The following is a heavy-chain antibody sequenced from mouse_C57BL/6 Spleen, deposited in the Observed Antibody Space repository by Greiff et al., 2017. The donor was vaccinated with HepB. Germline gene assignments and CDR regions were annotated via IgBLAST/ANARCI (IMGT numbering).Heavy chain of an antibody. J-gene: IGHJ3*01. CDR1: GYSITSGYY. CDR3: AKGYYFFAY. D-gene: IGHD2-1*01. V-gene: IGHV3-6*01. Sequence: DVKLQESGPGLVKPSQSLSLTCSVTGYSITSGYYWNWIRQFPGNKLEWMGYISYDGSNNYNPSLKNRISITRDTSKNQFFLKLNSVTTEDTATYYCAKGYYFFAYWGQGTLVTVSA. CDR2: ISYDGSN.